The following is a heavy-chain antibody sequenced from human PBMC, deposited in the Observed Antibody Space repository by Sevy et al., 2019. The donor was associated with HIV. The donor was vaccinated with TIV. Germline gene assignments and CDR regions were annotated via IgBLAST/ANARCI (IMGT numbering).Heavy chain of an antibody. Sequence: GGSLRLSCAASGFSFSSYGMHWVRQAPGKGLEWMSYIQYDGSNKNYADSVKGRFTISRDNSKNKLYLQMNSLGVEDRAVVYCGEKGGGEGGDHWGQGTLVTVSS. D-gene: IGHD2-21*01. J-gene: IGHJ4*02. CDR3: GEKGGGEGGDH. V-gene: IGHV3-30*02. CDR1: GFSFSSYG. CDR2: IQYDGSNK.